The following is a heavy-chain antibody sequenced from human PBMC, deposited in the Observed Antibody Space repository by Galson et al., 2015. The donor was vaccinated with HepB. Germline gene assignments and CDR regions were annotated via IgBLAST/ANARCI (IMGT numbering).Heavy chain of an antibody. J-gene: IGHJ6*02. CDR1: GFTFSRYS. CDR3: VGDAAVVVYGMDV. D-gene: IGHD2-21*01. Sequence: SLRLSCAASGFTFSRYSMTWARQAPGRGLEWVSPIGNSGDTNYEDYVKDRFTIIRENSKITLYLRMHSLRAEDTAVFSCVGDAAVVVYGMDVWGQGTTVTVSS. V-gene: IGHV3-23*01. CDR2: IGNSGDT.